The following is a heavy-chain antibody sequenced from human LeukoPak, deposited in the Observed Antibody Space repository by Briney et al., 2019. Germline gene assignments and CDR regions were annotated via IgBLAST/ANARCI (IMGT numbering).Heavy chain of an antibody. D-gene: IGHD3-22*01. CDR3: ARDFSPGEAGRYYYDAFDI. Sequence: QPGGSLRLSCAASGFTFSSYAMPWVRQTPGQGLEWVANINEDGSVKYYLDFGKGRFTISRDNAKNSLYLQMNTLRADDTAVYYCARDFSPGEAGRYYYDAFDIWGQGTMVTVSS. CDR1: GFTFSSYA. J-gene: IGHJ3*02. CDR2: INEDGSVK. V-gene: IGHV3-7*01.